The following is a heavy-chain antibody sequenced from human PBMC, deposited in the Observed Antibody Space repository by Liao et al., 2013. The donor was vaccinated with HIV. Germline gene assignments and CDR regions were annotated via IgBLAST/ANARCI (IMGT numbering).Heavy chain of an antibody. CDR2: IYHSGST. J-gene: IGHJ4*02. V-gene: IGHV4-30-2*01. Sequence: QLQLQESGSGLVKPSQTLSLTCAVSGGSINNGDYSWSWIRQPPGKGLEWIGYIYHSGSTYYNPSLKSRVTISVDRSKNQFSLKLSSVTAADTAVYYCARGGILVDTGFDYWGQGTLVTVSS. D-gene: IGHD5-18*01. CDR3: ARGGILVDTGFDY. CDR1: GGSINNGDYS.